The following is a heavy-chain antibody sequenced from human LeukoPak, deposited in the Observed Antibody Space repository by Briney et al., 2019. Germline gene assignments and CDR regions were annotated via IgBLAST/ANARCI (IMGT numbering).Heavy chain of an antibody. D-gene: IGHD3-9*01. CDR1: GFAFSSYG. Sequence: GGSLRLSCAGSGFAFSSYGMSWVRQAPGQGLEWVSAISGSGGSTYYADSVKGRFTISRDNSKNTLYLQMNSLRAEDTAVYYCAKDQPYNDILSGYYSDNWFDPWGQGTLVTVSS. CDR3: AKDQPYNDILSGYYSDNWFDP. V-gene: IGHV3-23*01. CDR2: ISGSGGST. J-gene: IGHJ5*02.